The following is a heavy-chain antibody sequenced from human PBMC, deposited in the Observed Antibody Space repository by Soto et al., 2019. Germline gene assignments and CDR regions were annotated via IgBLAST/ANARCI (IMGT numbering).Heavy chain of an antibody. J-gene: IGHJ4*02. CDR2: IWYDGSNK. D-gene: IGHD3-22*01. Sequence: GGSLRLSCAASGFTFSSYGMHWVRQAPGKGLEWVAVIWYDGSNKYYADSVKGRFTISRDNSKNTLYLQMNSLRAEDTAVYYCARDETIFADYYDSSGDWYDWGQGTLVTVSS. CDR1: GFTFSSYG. V-gene: IGHV3-33*01. CDR3: ARDETIFADYYDSSGDWYD.